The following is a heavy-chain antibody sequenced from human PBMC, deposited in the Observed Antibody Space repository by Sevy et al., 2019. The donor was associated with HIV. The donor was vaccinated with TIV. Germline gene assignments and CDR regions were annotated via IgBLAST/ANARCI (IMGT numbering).Heavy chain of an antibody. Sequence: GGSLRLSCAASGFTFSSYAMSWVRQAPGKGLEWVSAISGSGGSTYYADSVKGRFTISRDNSKNTLYLQMNSLRAEDTAVYYCSKALKQWLVPLGYFDYWGQGTLVTVSS. CDR1: GFTFSSYA. V-gene: IGHV3-23*01. CDR3: SKALKQWLVPLGYFDY. J-gene: IGHJ4*02. CDR2: ISGSGGST. D-gene: IGHD6-19*01.